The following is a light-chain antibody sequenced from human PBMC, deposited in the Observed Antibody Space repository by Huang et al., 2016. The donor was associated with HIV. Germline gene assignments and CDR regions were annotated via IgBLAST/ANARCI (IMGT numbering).Light chain of an antibody. V-gene: IGKV3-11*01. Sequence: EIVLTQSPATLSLSPGDGATLSCRASQSVSTYLAWYQQKPGQAPRLRLYDASNRATGIPARFSGSGSGTYFTLTISSLEPDDFALYYCQQRSNWPPLTFGGGTKVEIK. CDR2: DAS. J-gene: IGKJ4*01. CDR1: QSVSTY. CDR3: QQRSNWPPLT.